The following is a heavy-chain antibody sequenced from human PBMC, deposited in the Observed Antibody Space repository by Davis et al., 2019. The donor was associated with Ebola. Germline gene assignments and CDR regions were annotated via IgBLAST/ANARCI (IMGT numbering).Heavy chain of an antibody. J-gene: IGHJ4*02. CDR3: ARGGVGPPGGC. CDR2: FDPEDGET. D-gene: IGHD3-10*01. Sequence: ASVKVSCKVSGYTLTELSMHWVRQAPGKGLEWMGGFDPEDGETIYAQKFQGRVTITADESTSTAYMELSSLRSEDTAVYYCARGGVGPPGGCWGQGTLVTVSS. V-gene: IGHV1-24*01. CDR1: GYTLTELS.